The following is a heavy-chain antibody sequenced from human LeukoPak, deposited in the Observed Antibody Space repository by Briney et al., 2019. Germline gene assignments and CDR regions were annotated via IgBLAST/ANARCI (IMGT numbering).Heavy chain of an antibody. Sequence: ASVKVSCKASGYTFTSYDINRVRQATGQGLEWMGWMNPNSGNTGYAQKFQGRVTMTRNTSISTAYMELSSLRSEDTAVYYCAREVGSSSSYYYYGMDVWGQGTTVTVSS. CDR2: MNPNSGNT. V-gene: IGHV1-8*01. D-gene: IGHD6-6*01. CDR1: GYTFTSYD. CDR3: AREVGSSSSYYYYGMDV. J-gene: IGHJ6*02.